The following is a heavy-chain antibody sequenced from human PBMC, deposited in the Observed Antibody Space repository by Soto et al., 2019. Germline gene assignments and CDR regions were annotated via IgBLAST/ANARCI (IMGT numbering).Heavy chain of an antibody. V-gene: IGHV3-30-3*01. CDR1: GGTFSDYA. D-gene: IGHD5-18*01. J-gene: IGHJ4*02. Sequence: QVQLVQSGAEVKKPGSSVKVSCRASGGTFSDYALHWVRQAPGKGLEWVTVISSDGGNRYYADSVKGRFTISRDNSKNTLYLQMNSLRVEDTAIYICAHLAGLSHTDDFWGQGTPVTVSS. CDR2: ISSDGGNR. CDR3: AHLAGLSHTDDF.